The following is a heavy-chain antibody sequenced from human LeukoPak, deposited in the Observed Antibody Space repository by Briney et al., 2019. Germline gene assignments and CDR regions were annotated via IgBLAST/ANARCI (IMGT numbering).Heavy chain of an antibody. D-gene: IGHD3-16*02. CDR1: GGSVSSGGYY. CDR2: VYYTGST. J-gene: IGHJ4*02. Sequence: SETLSLTCTVYGGSVSSGGYYWSWIRQPPGKGLEWIGYVYYTGSTNYNPSLKSRVTISVATSKNQFSLKRYSVTAADTAIYYCARLQGLGEVSPYFDHWGQGNLVSVSS. CDR3: ARLQGLGEVSPYFDH. V-gene: IGHV4-61*08.